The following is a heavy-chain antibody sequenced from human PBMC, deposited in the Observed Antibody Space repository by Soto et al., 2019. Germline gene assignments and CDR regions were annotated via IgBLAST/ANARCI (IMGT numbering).Heavy chain of an antibody. J-gene: IGHJ4*02. CDR2: IYHSGSA. V-gene: IGHV4-39*01. D-gene: IGHD3-22*01. CDR1: GGSISSSRYY. Sequence: SETLSLTCTVSGGSISSSRYYWGWVRQPPGKGLEWIGIIYHSGSAYYNPSLESRVTISVDTSNNQFSLKLISVTAADTAVYYCARLAYYFDSSGSYQTSPFDYWGQGALVTVPS. CDR3: ARLAYYFDSSGSYQTSPFDY.